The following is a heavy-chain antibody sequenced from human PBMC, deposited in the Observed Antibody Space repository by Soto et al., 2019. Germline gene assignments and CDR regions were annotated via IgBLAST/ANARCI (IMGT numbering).Heavy chain of an antibody. D-gene: IGHD2-21*01. CDR3: ARAPIVVVIAIPAGYFDY. CDR1: GGTFSSYA. CDR2: IIPIFGTA. J-gene: IGHJ4*02. Sequence: QVQLVQSGAEVKKPGSSVKVSCKASGGTFSSYAISWVRQAPGQGLEWMGGIIPIFGTANYAQKFQGRVTITADESTSTAYMELSSLRSEDTAVYYCARAPIVVVIAIPAGYFDYWGQGTLVTVSS. V-gene: IGHV1-69*01.